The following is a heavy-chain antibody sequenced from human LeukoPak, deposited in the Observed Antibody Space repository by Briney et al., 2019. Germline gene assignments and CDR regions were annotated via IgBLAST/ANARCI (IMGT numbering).Heavy chain of an antibody. CDR3: ARGAHYMDV. J-gene: IGHJ6*03. Sequence: PGRSLRLSCAASGFTFSSYGMHWVRQAPGKGLEWVAVIWYDGSNKYYADSVKGRFTISRDNSKNSLYLQMNSLRVEDTAVYYCARGAHYMDVWGKGTTVTVSS. V-gene: IGHV3-33*01. CDR1: GFTFSSYG. CDR2: IWYDGSNK.